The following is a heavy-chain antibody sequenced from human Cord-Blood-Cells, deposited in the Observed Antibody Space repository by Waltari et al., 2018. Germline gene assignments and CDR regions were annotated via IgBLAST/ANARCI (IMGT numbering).Heavy chain of an antibody. CDR3: ARSGLQTGDDAFDI. Sequence: QVQLVQSGAEVKKPGASVKVSCKASGYTFTGYYMHWVRQAPGQGLEWMGWSNPKRGGTNYAQKFRGRVTMTRDATISTAYMELSRLRSDDTAVYYCARSGLQTGDDAFDIWGQGTMVTVSS. CDR2: SNPKRGGT. CDR1: GYTFTGYY. J-gene: IGHJ3*02. D-gene: IGHD7-27*01. V-gene: IGHV1-2*02.